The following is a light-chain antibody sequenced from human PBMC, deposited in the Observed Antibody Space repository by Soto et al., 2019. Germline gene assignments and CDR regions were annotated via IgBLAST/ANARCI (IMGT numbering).Light chain of an antibody. J-gene: IGLJ2*01. V-gene: IGLV2-14*01. CDR1: SSDVVGYNY. CDR3: SSYTSSSTLVV. CDR2: DVS. Sequence: QSVPPKPASVPGSPVHSITISCTGTSSDVVGYNYVSWYQQHPGKAPKLMIYDVSNRPSWVSNRFSGSKSGNTASLTISGFQAEDEADYYCSSYTSSSTLVVFGGGTKVTVL.